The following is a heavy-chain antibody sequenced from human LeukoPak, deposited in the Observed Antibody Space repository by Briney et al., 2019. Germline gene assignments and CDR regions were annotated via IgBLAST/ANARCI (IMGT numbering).Heavy chain of an antibody. D-gene: IGHD3-22*01. CDR3: VRDLGYYDSSGYPTHFDY. Sequence: ASVEVSCKASGYTFTSYFIHWVRQAPGQGLEWMGIINPGSGSTSYTQKFRDRVTMTRDKSTSTVNMELSSLRSEDTAVYYCVRDLGYYDSSGYPTHFDYWGQGTLVIVTS. CDR2: INPGSGST. V-gene: IGHV1-46*01. J-gene: IGHJ4*02. CDR1: GYTFTSYF.